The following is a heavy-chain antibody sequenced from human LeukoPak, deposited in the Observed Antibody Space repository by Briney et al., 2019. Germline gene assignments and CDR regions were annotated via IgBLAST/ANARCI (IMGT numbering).Heavy chain of an antibody. Sequence: SQTLSLTCTVSGGSISSGSYYWSWIRQPAGKGLEWIGRIYTSGSTNYNPSLKSRVTISVDTSKNQFSLKLSSVTAADTAVYYCARENYGDLLYWYLDLWGRGTLVTVSS. V-gene: IGHV4-61*02. CDR3: ARENYGDLLYWYLDL. CDR1: GGSISSGSYY. J-gene: IGHJ2*01. D-gene: IGHD4-17*01. CDR2: IYTSGST.